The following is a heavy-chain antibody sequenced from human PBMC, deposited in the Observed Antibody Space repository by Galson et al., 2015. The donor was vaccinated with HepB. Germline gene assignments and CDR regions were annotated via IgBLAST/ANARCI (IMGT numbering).Heavy chain of an antibody. CDR2: ISGSGGST. CDR1: GFTFSSYA. D-gene: IGHD3-3*01. CDR3: AKRLPEYYDFWSGPLDY. Sequence: SLRLSCAASGFTFSSYAMSWVRQAPGKGLEWVSAISGSGGSTYYADSVKGRFTISRDNSKNTLYLQMNSLRAEDTAVYYCAKRLPEYYDFWSGPLDYWGQGTLVTVSS. J-gene: IGHJ4*02. V-gene: IGHV3-23*01.